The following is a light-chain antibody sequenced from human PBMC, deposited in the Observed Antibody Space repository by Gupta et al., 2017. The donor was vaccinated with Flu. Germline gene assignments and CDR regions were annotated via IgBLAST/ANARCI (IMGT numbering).Light chain of an antibody. CDR3: QQRYAWPRSP. Sequence: AWYQQRPGPALRLLIYDASTRAPGFPVRFSASGSGTDFTPLLSRLEPEDHAVSYCQQRYAWPRSPSGGGTKVEIQ. J-gene: IGKJ4*01. CDR2: DAS. V-gene: IGKV3-11*01.